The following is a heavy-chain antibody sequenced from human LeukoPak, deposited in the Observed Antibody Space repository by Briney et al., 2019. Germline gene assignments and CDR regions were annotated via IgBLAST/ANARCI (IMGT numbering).Heavy chain of an antibody. Sequence: GGSLRLSCAASGFTVISNYMSWVCQAPGRGLEWVSVIYIGGTISYADSVTGQCTISRDNSKNTPYLQMNSSSAEDTVVSSCARALGYKRTWYLSYYFDPWGQGTLVTVSS. J-gene: IGHJ5*02. CDR3: ARALGYKRTWYLSYYFDP. CDR1: GFTVISNY. CDR2: IYIGGTI. V-gene: IGHV3-53*01. D-gene: IGHD3-22*01.